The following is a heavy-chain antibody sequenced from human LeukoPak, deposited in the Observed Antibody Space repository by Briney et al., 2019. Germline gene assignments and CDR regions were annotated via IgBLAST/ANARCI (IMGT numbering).Heavy chain of an antibody. CDR3: ARHRGSYARWFDP. D-gene: IGHD1-26*01. J-gene: IGHJ5*02. CDR1: GGSISSYY. Sequence: PSETLSLTCTVSGGSISSYYWSWIREPPGKGLEWIGYIYYSGSTNHNPSLKSRATISVDTSKNQFSLKLSSVTAADTAVYYCARHRGSYARWFDPWGQGTLVTVSS. V-gene: IGHV4-59*08. CDR2: IYYSGST.